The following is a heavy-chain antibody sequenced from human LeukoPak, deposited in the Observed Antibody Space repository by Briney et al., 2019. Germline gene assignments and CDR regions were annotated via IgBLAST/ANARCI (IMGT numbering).Heavy chain of an antibody. CDR2: IYYSGST. V-gene: IGHV4-39*07. CDR1: GGSISSGGYY. Sequence: SETLSLTCTVSGGSISSGGYYWSWIRQPPGKGLEWIGSIYYSGSTYYNPSLKSRVTISVDTSKNQFSLKLSSVTAADTAVYYCARRGELGATAFDIWGQGTMVTVSS. J-gene: IGHJ3*02. CDR3: ARRGELGATAFDI. D-gene: IGHD1-26*01.